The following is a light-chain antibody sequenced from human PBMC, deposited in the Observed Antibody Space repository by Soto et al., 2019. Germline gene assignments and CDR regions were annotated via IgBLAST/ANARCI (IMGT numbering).Light chain of an antibody. CDR3: CSYAGSSTFVV. J-gene: IGLJ2*01. CDR2: EGS. CDR1: SSDVGSYNL. V-gene: IGLV2-23*03. Sequence: QSVLTQPASVSGSPGQSITISCTGTSSDVGSYNLVSWYQQHPGKAPKLMIYEGSKRPSGVSNRFSGSKSGNTASLTISGLQAAHEADYYCCSYAGSSTFVVFGGGTKLTVL.